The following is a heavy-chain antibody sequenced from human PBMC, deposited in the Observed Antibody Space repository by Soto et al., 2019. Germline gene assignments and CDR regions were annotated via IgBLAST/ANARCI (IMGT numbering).Heavy chain of an antibody. CDR2: IRSKTNNYAT. J-gene: IGHJ4*02. V-gene: IGHV3-73*01. CDR3: TRLHDIVLEGLDY. Sequence: EVQLVESGGGLVQPGGSLKVSCAASGFTFSDSAIHWVRQASGKGLEWVGRIRSKTNNYATAYIASVKGRFTISRDDSTNTAFLQMDSLKTEDTAVYYCTRLHDIVLEGLDYCGKGALVTVSS. CDR1: GFTFSDSA. D-gene: IGHD2-2*01.